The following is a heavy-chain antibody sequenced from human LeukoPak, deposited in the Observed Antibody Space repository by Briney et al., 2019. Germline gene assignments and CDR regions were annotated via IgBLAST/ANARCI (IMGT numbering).Heavy chain of an antibody. CDR2: ISSSSSTI. D-gene: IGHD3-3*01. V-gene: IGHV3-48*02. Sequence: GGSLRLSCAASGFNFSSYSMNWVRQAPGKGLEWVSYISSSSSTIYYADSVKGRFTISRDNAKDSLYLQMNSLRDEDTAVYYCARDNRITIFGVVIMFDYWGQGTLVTVSS. CDR3: ARDNRITIFGVVIMFDY. CDR1: GFNFSSYS. J-gene: IGHJ4*02.